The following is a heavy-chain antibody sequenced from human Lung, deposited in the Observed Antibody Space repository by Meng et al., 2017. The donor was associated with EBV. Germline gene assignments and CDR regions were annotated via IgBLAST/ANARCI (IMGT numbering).Heavy chain of an antibody. CDR1: GRSVSSSY. V-gene: IGHV4-34*01. J-gene: IGHJ4*02. D-gene: IGHD5-18*01. CDR3: ARAKWGHSYGSEALYFDH. Sequence: QATLPQWGAGMLKPSETLSLPCGVSGRSVSSSYWSWIRQPLGKGLEWIGQINYSGITNYNPSLKSRVIISVDRSNNQFSLELNSVSAADTAVYYCARAKWGHSYGSEALYFDHWGPGTLVTVSS. CDR2: INYSGIT.